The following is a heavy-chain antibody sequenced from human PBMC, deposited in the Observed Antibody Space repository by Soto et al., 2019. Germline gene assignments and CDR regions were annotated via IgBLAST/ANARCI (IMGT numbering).Heavy chain of an antibody. J-gene: IGHJ6*03. V-gene: IGHV3-23*01. CDR1: GFTFSSYA. CDR3: AKAYQLLLSYMDV. Sequence: GGSLRLSCAASGFTFSSYAMSLVRQAPGKGLEWVSAISGSGGSTYYADSVKGRFTISRDNSKNTLYLQMNSLRAEDTAVYYCAKAYQLLLSYMDVWGKGTTVTVSS. D-gene: IGHD2-2*01. CDR2: ISGSGGST.